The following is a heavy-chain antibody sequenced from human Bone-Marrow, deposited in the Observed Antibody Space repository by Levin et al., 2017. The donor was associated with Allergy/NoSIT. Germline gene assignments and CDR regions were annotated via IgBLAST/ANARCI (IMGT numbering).Heavy chain of an antibody. CDR3: VRATMVRGVIEDHYYFDY. CDR1: GFNFSSSG. CDR2: IWYDGTNQ. J-gene: IGHJ4*02. D-gene: IGHD3-10*01. Sequence: LSLTCAASGFNFSSSGMHWVRQAPGKGLEWVAVIWYDGTNQYYAESVKGRFTISRDNSKSTLYLQLNSLGAEDTAVYYCVRATMVRGVIEDHYYFDYWGQGTLVTVSS. V-gene: IGHV3-33*01.